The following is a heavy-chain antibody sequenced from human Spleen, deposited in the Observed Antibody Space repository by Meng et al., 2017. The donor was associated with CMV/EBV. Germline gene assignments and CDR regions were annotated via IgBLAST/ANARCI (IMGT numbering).Heavy chain of an antibody. J-gene: IGHJ6*02. CDR3: ARHGHSSSSWRHGMDV. V-gene: IGHV5-51*01. D-gene: IGHD6-6*01. CDR2: IYPGDSDT. CDR1: GYSFTSYW. Sequence: GESLKISCKGSGYSFTSYWIGWVRQMPGKGLEWMGIIYPGDSDTRYSPSFQGQVTISADKSISTAYLQWSSLKASDTAMYYCARHGHSSSSWRHGMDVWGQGTTVTVSS.